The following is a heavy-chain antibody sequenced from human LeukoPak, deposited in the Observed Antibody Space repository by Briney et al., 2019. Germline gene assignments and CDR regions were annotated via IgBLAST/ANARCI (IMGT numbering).Heavy chain of an antibody. Sequence: PSETLSLTCTVSGGSISSYYWSWIRQPPGKGLEWIGYIYYSGSTNYNPSLKSRVTISVDTSKNQFSLKLSSVTAADTAVYYCARPPKDDYSNPGAFDIWGQGTMVTVSS. CDR3: ARPPKDDYSNPGAFDI. CDR2: IYYSGST. J-gene: IGHJ3*02. CDR1: GGSISSYY. D-gene: IGHD4-11*01. V-gene: IGHV4-59*01.